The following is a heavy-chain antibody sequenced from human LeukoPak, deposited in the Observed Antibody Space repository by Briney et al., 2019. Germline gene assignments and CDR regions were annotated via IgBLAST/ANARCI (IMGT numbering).Heavy chain of an antibody. CDR3: ARGHNWFDP. Sequence: PSETLSLTCAVYGGSFSGYYWSWIRQPPGKGLEWIGEINHSGSTNYNPSLKSRVTISVDTSKNQFSLKLSSVTAAATAVYYCARGHNWFDPWGQGTLVTVSS. V-gene: IGHV4-34*01. J-gene: IGHJ5*02. CDR1: GGSFSGYY. CDR2: INHSGST.